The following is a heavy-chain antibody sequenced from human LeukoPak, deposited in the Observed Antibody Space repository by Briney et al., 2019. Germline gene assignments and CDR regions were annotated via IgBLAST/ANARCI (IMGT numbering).Heavy chain of an antibody. V-gene: IGHV5-51*01. CDR3: ARLGTYWSNYYFEY. CDR1: GYSFTTYW. D-gene: IGHD3-10*01. J-gene: IGHJ4*02. CDR2: VYPGDSDT. Sequence: GESLKISCQGSGYSFTTYWIGWVRQMPGKGLECMGIVYPGDSDTRYSPSFQGQVTISADKSINTAYLQWSSLKASDTAMYYCARLGTYWSNYYFEYWGQGTLVTVSS.